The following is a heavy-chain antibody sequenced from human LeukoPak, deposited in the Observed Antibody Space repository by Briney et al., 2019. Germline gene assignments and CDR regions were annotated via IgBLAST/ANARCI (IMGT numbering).Heavy chain of an antibody. CDR3: TRDSYEDYYFDY. Sequence: ASVKVSCKASGYTFTGYYMHWVRQAPGQGLEWMGRINPNSGGTNFAQRFQGRVTMTRDTSISTAYMELSRVRSDDTAVYYCTRDSYEDYYFDYWGQGTLVTVSS. J-gene: IGHJ4*02. V-gene: IGHV1-2*06. CDR1: GYTFTGYY. D-gene: IGHD5-12*01. CDR2: INPNSGGT.